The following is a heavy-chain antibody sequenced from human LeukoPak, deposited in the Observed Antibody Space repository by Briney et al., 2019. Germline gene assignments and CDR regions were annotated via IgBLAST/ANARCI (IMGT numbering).Heavy chain of an antibody. J-gene: IGHJ4*02. Sequence: ASVKVSCKVSGYTFTDYYMHWVQQTPGKELEWMGLVDPEDGETIYAEKFQGRVTITADTSTDTAYMERSSLRSEDTAVNYCATAASSGWYVYDYWGQGTLVTVSS. CDR3: ATAASSGWYVYDY. CDR1: GYTFTDYY. D-gene: IGHD6-19*01. V-gene: IGHV1-69-2*01. CDR2: VDPEDGET.